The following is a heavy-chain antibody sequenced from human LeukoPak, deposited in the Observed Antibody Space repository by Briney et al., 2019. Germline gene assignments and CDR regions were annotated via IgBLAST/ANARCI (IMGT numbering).Heavy chain of an antibody. CDR1: GFTFSSYG. CDR3: AKAFGTNGYYQLPIDF. V-gene: IGHV3-23*01. CDR2: ISGSGDST. Sequence: GGSLRLSCAASGFTFSSYGMTWVRQAPGKGLEWVSTISGSGDSTYYADSVRGRFTISRDNARNTLYLQLNNLRAEDTAIYYCAKAFGTNGYYQLPIDFWGQGTLVAVSS. J-gene: IGHJ4*02. D-gene: IGHD3-22*01.